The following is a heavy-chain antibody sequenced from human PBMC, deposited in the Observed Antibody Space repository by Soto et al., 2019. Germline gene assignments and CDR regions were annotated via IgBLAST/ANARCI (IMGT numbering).Heavy chain of an antibody. CDR1: GGSISSSSYY. D-gene: IGHD5-12*01. J-gene: IGHJ3*02. V-gene: IGHV4-39*01. CDR2: IYYSGST. Sequence: QLQLQESGPGLVKPSETLSLTCTVSGGSISSSSYYWGWIRQPPGKGLEWIGSIYYSGSTYYNPSLKSRVTISVDTSKNQFSLKLSSVTAADTAVYYCARHTDQGDGYNDAFDIWGQGTMVTVSS. CDR3: ARHTDQGDGYNDAFDI.